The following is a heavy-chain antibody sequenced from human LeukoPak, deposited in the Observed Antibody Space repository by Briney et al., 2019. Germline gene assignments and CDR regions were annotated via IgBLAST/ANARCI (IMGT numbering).Heavy chain of an antibody. CDR1: GFTFSNYW. CDR3: ARGVNLIGFDY. D-gene: IGHD2-8*01. CDR2: IKQDGSAK. Sequence: GGSLRLSCAASGFTFSNYWMSWVRQAPGKGLEWVANIKQDGSAKYYVDSVKGRFTISRDNAKNSLYLQMNSLRAEDTAVYYCARGVNLIGFDYWGQGTLVTVSS. V-gene: IGHV3-7*01. J-gene: IGHJ4*02.